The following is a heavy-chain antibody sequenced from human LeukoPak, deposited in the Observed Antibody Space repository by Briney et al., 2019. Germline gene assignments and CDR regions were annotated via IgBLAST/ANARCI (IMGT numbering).Heavy chain of an antibody. V-gene: IGHV1-2*02. Sequence: ASVKVSCKASGYTFTSYYMHWVRQAPGQGLEWMGWINPNSGGTNYAQKFQGRVTMTRDTSISTAYMELSRLRSDDTAVYYCARAATNRGAPFDYWGQGTLVTVSS. CDR3: ARAATNRGAPFDY. CDR2: INPNSGGT. D-gene: IGHD7-27*01. J-gene: IGHJ4*02. CDR1: GYTFTSYY.